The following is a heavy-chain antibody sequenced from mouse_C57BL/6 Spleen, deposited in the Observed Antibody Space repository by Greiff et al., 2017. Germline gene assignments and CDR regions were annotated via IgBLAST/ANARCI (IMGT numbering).Heavy chain of an antibody. J-gene: IGHJ2*01. D-gene: IGHD3-2*02. Sequence: VQLQQSGAELARPGASVKMSCKASGYTFPSYTMHWVKQRPGQGLEWIGYINPSSGYTKYNQKFKDKATLTADKSSSTAYMQLSSLTSEDSAVYYCARAGSSGYFDYWGQGTTLTVSS. CDR1: GYTFPSYT. CDR2: INPSSGYT. V-gene: IGHV1-4*01. CDR3: ARAGSSGYFDY.